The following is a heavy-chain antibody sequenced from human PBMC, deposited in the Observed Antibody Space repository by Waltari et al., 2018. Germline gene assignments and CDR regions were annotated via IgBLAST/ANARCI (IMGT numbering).Heavy chain of an antibody. CDR1: F. CDR2: INTNAVDT. Sequence: FIHWVRQAPGRGLEWMGWINTNAVDTDLADTLQGRVTMTRDTSVRAAYMDLRGLKSDDTAPYYYARKMPFYEAFDIWGQGTTVSVSS. J-gene: IGHJ3*02. D-gene: IGHD2-2*01. CDR3: ARKMPFYEAFDI. V-gene: IGHV1-2*02.